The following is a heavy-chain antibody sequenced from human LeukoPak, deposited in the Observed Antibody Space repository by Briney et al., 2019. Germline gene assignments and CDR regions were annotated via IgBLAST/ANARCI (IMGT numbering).Heavy chain of an antibody. Sequence: GGSLRLSCAASGFTFSSYGMHWVRQAPGKGLEWVAVISYAGSNKFYADSVRGRVTISRDNSKNTLYLQMNNLKTEDTAVYYCARGQHRVTYSDDAFDIWGQGTMVTVSS. D-gene: IGHD4-11*01. CDR1: GFTFSSYG. V-gene: IGHV3-30*19. CDR3: ARGQHRVTYSDDAFDI. CDR2: ISYAGSNK. J-gene: IGHJ3*02.